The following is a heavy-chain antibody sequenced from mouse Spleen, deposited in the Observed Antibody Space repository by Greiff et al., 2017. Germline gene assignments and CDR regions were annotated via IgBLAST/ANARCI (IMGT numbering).Heavy chain of an antibody. D-gene: IGHD2-14*01. Sequence: VQLQQSGAELARPGASVKLSCKASGYTFTSYGISWVKQSTGQGLEWIGDIYPRSGNTYYNENFKGKATLTADKSSSTAYMELRRRTSEENAVDLSEAYYRFQGDYWGQGTTITVSS. CDR1: GYTFTSYG. J-gene: IGHJ2*01. V-gene: IGHV1-81*01. CDR3: EAYYRFQGDY. CDR2: IYPRSGNT.